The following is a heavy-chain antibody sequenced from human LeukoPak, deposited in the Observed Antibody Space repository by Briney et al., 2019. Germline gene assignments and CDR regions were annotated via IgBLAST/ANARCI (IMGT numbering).Heavy chain of an antibody. CDR3: AKDRSAAAGTWWFDP. V-gene: IGHV3-23*01. J-gene: IGHJ5*02. D-gene: IGHD6-13*01. CDR2: ISGSGGST. CDR1: GFTFSSYA. Sequence: GGSLRPSCAASGFTFSSYAMSRVRQAPGKGLEWVSAISGSGGSTYYADSVKGRFTISRDNSKNTLYLQMNSLRAEDTAVYYCAKDRSAAAGTWWFDPWGQGTLVTVSS.